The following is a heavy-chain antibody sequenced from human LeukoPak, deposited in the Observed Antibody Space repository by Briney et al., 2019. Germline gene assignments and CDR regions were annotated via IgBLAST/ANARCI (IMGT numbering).Heavy chain of an antibody. V-gene: IGHV3-30*04. D-gene: IGHD3-10*01. CDR2: ISSDGSEI. CDR3: ARSTIGRGVIMRNNWFGP. CDR1: GFSISSYP. Sequence: GGSLRLSCAVSGFSISSYPMHWVRQAPGKGLEWVALISSDGSEIYYADSVKGRFTFSRDSSKNTLYLQMNSLSPEDTALYYCARSTIGRGVIMRNNWFGPWGQGTLVAVS. J-gene: IGHJ5*02.